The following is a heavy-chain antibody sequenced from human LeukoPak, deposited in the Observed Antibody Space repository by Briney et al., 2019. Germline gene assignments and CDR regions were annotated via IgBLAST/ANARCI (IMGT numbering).Heavy chain of an antibody. D-gene: IGHD6-6*01. J-gene: IGHJ4*02. Sequence: SETLSLTCAVYGGSFSGYYWSWIRQPPGKGLEWIGEINHSGSTNYNPSLKSRVTISVDTSKNQFPLKLSSVTAADTAVYYCAIPEKYSSSGNFDYWGQGTLVTVSS. V-gene: IGHV4-34*01. CDR2: INHSGST. CDR3: AIPEKYSSSGNFDY. CDR1: GGSFSGYY.